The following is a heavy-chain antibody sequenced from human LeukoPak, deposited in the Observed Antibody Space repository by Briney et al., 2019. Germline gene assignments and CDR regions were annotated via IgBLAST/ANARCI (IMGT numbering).Heavy chain of an antibody. CDR1: GYTFTGYN. J-gene: IGHJ4*02. CDR3: VRDVHNYNDNY. Sequence: ASVKVSCKASGYTFTGYNMHWLRQAPGQGLAWMGWMNPNSGGTLYSPEFQGRVTMTRDTSISTAFMELSRLRFDDTAIYYCVRDVHNYNDNYWGQGTLVTVSS. D-gene: IGHD1-1*01. V-gene: IGHV1-2*02. CDR2: MNPNSGGT.